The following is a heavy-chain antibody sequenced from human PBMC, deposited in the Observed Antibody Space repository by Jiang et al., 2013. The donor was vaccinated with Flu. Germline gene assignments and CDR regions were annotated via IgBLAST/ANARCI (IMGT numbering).Heavy chain of an antibody. CDR1: GFTFSSFS. J-gene: IGHJ4*02. D-gene: IGHD7-27*01. CDR3: VRDWNWGFDY. CDR2: VTTTGSII. Sequence: RLSCAASGFTFSSFSMNWVRQAPGKGLEWISYVTTTGSIIFHADSVKGRFTISRDNVKNSLYLQMNSLRAEDTAVYYCVRDWNWGFDYWGQGTLVSVSS. V-gene: IGHV3-48*01.